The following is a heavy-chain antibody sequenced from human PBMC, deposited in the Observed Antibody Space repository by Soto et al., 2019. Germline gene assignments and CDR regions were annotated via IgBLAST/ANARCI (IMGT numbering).Heavy chain of an antibody. D-gene: IGHD3-10*01. Sequence: VQLQESGPGLVKPSETLSLTCTVSGGSISSYYWSWIRQPPGKGLEWIGYIYYSGSTNYNPSLKSRVTISVDTSKNQFSLKLSSVTAADTAVYYCARVWGGAFDIWGQGTMGTVSS. CDR2: IYYSGST. J-gene: IGHJ3*02. CDR1: GGSISSYY. CDR3: ARVWGGAFDI. V-gene: IGHV4-59*01.